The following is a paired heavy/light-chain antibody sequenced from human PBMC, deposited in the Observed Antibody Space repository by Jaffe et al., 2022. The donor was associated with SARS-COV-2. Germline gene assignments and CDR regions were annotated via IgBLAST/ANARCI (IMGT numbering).Light chain of an antibody. CDR1: SSDVGANNY. CDR3: SSFAVSTTWL. CDR2: EVT. V-gene: IGLV2-8*01. Sequence: QSALTQPPSASGSPGQSVTISCTGTSSDVGANNYVSWYQQHPGKAPKLMIYEVTKRPSGVPDRFSGSKSGNTASLTVSGLQAEDEADYYCSSFAVSTTWLFGGGTTLTVL. J-gene: IGLJ3*02.
Heavy chain of an antibody. D-gene: IGHD5-18*01. CDR1: GFSLSTSGMC. V-gene: IGHV2-70*13. Sequence: QVTLRESGPALVKPTQTLTLTCTFSGFSLSTSGMCVSWIRQPPGKALEWLALIDWDGDKYYSTSLKTRLTISKGTSRNQVVLTMTNMDPVDTATYYCARIRRYSYGYTFVSDAFDVWGQGTLVTVFS. J-gene: IGHJ3*01. CDR2: IDWDGDK. CDR3: ARIRRYSYGYTFVSDAFDV.